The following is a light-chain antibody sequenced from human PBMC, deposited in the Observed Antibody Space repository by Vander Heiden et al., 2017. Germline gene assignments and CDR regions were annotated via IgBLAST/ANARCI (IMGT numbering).Light chain of an antibody. Sequence: VMTQSPATLSVSPGDRATLSCRASQSINSNLAWYQQKPGQAPRLLIYGASNRATGIPDRFGGSGSGTEFTLTISSLQSEDFAVYFCQQYNNYVTFGQGTRLEIK. CDR1: QSINSN. CDR2: GAS. CDR3: QQYNNYVT. V-gene: IGKV3-15*01. J-gene: IGKJ5*01.